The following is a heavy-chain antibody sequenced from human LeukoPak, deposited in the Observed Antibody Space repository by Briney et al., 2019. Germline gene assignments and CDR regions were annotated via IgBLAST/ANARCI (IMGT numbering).Heavy chain of an antibody. Sequence: GGSLRLSCAASGLTFDDYAMHWVRQAPGKGLEWVALISWGGQTTYYADSVRGRFTISRDNSKNSLYLQMNSLRTEDTAFYYCTRDTDYGSATNYFDSWGQGTLVSVSS. CDR1: GLTFDDYA. CDR2: ISWGGQTT. CDR3: TRDTDYGSATNYFDS. J-gene: IGHJ4*02. V-gene: IGHV3-43*01. D-gene: IGHD3-10*01.